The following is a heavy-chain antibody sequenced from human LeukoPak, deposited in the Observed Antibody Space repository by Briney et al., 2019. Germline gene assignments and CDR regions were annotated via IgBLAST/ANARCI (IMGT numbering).Heavy chain of an antibody. J-gene: IGHJ4*02. CDR2: ISGSSSYI. Sequence: PGGSLRLSCAASGFTFNSYSMNWVRQAPGKGLEWVSSISGSSSYIYYADSVKGRFTISRDNAKSSLYLQVNSLGAEDTAVYYCARRVLADYWGRGTRVTVSS. CDR1: GFTFNSYS. V-gene: IGHV3-21*04. CDR3: ARRVLADY.